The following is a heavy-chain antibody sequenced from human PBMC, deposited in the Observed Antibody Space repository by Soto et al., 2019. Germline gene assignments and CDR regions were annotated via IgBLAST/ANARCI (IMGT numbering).Heavy chain of an antibody. CDR3: ARAGYYGSGSSPNFDY. J-gene: IGHJ4*02. Sequence: SETLSLTCTVSGGSISSYYWSWIRQPPGKGLEWIGYIYYSGSTNYNPSLKSRVTISVDTSKNQFSLKLSSVTAADTAVYYCARAGYYGSGSSPNFDYWGQGTLVTVSS. V-gene: IGHV4-59*01. D-gene: IGHD3-10*01. CDR1: GGSISSYY. CDR2: IYYSGST.